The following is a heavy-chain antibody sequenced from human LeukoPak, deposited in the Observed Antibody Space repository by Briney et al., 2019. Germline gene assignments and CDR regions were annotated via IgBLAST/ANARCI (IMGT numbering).Heavy chain of an antibody. CDR2: MYYSEST. Sequence: SETLSLTCTVSDGSISSHYWSWIRQPPGKGLEWIGYMYYSESTKYKPSLKSRVIISVDMSKNQFSLKLSSVTAADTAVYYCAREREGSTMTTRRPFDIWGQGTMVTASS. J-gene: IGHJ3*02. V-gene: IGHV4-59*11. CDR3: AREREGSTMTTRRPFDI. CDR1: DGSISSHY. D-gene: IGHD4-17*01.